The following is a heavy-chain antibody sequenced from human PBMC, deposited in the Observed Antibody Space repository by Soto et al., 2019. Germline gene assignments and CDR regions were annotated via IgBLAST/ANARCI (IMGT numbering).Heavy chain of an antibody. D-gene: IGHD3-10*01. V-gene: IGHV3-23*01. CDR1: GFPFSNYA. CDR3: ASEYGSGSYGYYYGMDV. J-gene: IGHJ6*02. CDR2: ISRSGDNT. Sequence: GSLRLSCAAPGFPFSNYAMTWVRQAPGKGLEWVSGISRSGDNTYYADSVKGRFAISRDDSKNTVYLQMNSLGADDTAVYYCASEYGSGSYGYYYGMDVWGQGTTVTVSS.